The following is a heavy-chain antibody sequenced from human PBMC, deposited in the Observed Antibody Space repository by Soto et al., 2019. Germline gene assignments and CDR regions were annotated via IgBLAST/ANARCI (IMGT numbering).Heavy chain of an antibody. V-gene: IGHV1-8*01. D-gene: IGHD3-10*01. CDR3: AREDYYGSGSYAY. J-gene: IGHJ4*02. CDR1: GYTFTNYN. Sequence: QVQLVQSGAEVKKPGASVKVSCKASGYTFTNYNINWVRQATGQGLEWMGWMNPNSGNTGYAQKFQVRVTMARSTSISTAYMELSSLRSEDTAVYYCAREDYYGSGSYAYWGQGTLVTVSS. CDR2: MNPNSGNT.